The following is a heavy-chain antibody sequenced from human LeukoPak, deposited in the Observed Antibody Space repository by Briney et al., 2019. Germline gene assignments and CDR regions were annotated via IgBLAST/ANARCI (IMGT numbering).Heavy chain of an antibody. D-gene: IGHD3-10*01. J-gene: IGHJ4*02. Sequence: SETLSLTCTVSGGSISSSYWSWIRQPPGKGLEWIGYIYYSGSTNYNPSLKSRVTISVDTSKNQFSLKLSSVTAADTAVYYCARSELWFGESYFDYWGQGTLVTVSS. CDR1: GGSISSSY. CDR3: ARSELWFGESYFDY. CDR2: IYYSGST. V-gene: IGHV4-59*01.